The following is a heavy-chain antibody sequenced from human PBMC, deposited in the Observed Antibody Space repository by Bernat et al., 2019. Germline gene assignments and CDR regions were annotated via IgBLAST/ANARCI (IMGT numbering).Heavy chain of an antibody. J-gene: IGHJ3*02. CDR1: GFTFSSYG. CDR2: IWYDGSNK. CDR3: AGSPGGDAFDI. V-gene: IGHV3-33*01. Sequence: QVQLVESGGGVVQPGRSLRLSCAASGFTFSSYGMHWVRQAPGKGLEWVAVIWYDGSNKYYADSVKGRFTISRDNSKNTLYLQMNSLRAEDTAVYYCAGSPGGDAFDIWGQGTMVTVSS. D-gene: IGHD1-26*01.